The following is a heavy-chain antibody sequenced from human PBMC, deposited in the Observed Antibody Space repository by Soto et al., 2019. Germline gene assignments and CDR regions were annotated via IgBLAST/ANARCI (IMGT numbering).Heavy chain of an antibody. CDR3: ARMEEYQLLHYYYGMDV. D-gene: IGHD2-2*01. V-gene: IGHV3-74*01. CDR1: GFTFSSYW. J-gene: IGHJ6*02. Sequence: PGGSLRLSCAASGFTFSSYWMHWVRQAPGKGLVWVSRINSDGSSTSYADSVKGRFTISRDNAKNTLYLQMNSLRAEDTAVYYCARMEEYQLLHYYYGMDVWGQGTTVTVSS. CDR2: INSDGSST.